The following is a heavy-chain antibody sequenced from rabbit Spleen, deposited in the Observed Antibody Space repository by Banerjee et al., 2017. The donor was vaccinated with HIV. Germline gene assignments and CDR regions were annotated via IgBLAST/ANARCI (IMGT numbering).Heavy chain of an antibody. CDR1: GVSFSDKDV. CDR2: IYIDTDNS. Sequence: EQLKESGGGLVKPEGSLTLTCKASGVSFSDKDVMCWVRQAPGKGLEWIGCIYIDTDNSYYANWAKGRVTISRTSSTSVTLQMTSLTAADTATYFCAGDLASVVGWNFGLWGPGTLVTVS. V-gene: IGHV1S45*01. CDR3: AGDLASVVGWNFGL. J-gene: IGHJ6*01. D-gene: IGHD3-1*01.